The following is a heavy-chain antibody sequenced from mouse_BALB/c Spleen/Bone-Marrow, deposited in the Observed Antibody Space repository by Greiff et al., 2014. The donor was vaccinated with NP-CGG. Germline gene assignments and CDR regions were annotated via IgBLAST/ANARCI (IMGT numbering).Heavy chain of an antibody. CDR3: TRDGSSRWYFDV. V-gene: IGHV1-15*01. CDR2: IDPETGGT. CDR1: GYTFTDYE. Sequence: QVQLQQSGAELVRPGASVTLSRKASGYTFTDYEMHWVKQTPVHGLEWIGAIDPETGGTAYNQKFKGKATLTADKSSSTAYMELRSLTSEDSAVYYCTRDGSSRWYFDVWGAGTTVTVSS. J-gene: IGHJ1*01. D-gene: IGHD1-1*01.